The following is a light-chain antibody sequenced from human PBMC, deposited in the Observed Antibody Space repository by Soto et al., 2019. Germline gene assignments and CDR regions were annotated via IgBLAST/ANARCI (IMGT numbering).Light chain of an antibody. Sequence: QSVLTQPRSVSGSPGQSVTISCTGTSSDVGGYNYVSWYQQHPGKAPKLMIYDVSKRPSGVPDRFSGSKSGNTACLTISGLQAEDEADYYCCSYAGSYTWVFGGGTKVTVL. J-gene: IGLJ3*02. V-gene: IGLV2-11*01. CDR3: CSYAGSYTWV. CDR1: SSDVGGYNY. CDR2: DVS.